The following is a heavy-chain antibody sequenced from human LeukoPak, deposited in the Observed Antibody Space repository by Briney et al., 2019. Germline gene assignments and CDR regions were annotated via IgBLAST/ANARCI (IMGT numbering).Heavy chain of an antibody. Sequence: ETLSLTCTVSGGSISSGGYYWSWIRQPPGKGLEWVSIIYSGGSTYYADSVRGRFTISRDNSKNTLYLLMNSLRAEDTAVYYCATSGWWGYFDYWGQGTLVTVSS. CDR2: IYSGGST. CDR3: ATSGWWGYFDY. V-gene: IGHV3-66*01. D-gene: IGHD6-19*01. J-gene: IGHJ4*02. CDR1: GGSISSGGYY.